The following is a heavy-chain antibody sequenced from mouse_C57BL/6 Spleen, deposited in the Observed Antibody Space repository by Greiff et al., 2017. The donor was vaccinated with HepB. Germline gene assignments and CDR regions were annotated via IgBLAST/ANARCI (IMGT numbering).Heavy chain of an antibody. J-gene: IGHJ2*01. CDR1: GYAFTNYL. V-gene: IGHV1-54*01. Sequence: VQLQQSGAELVRPGTSVKVSCKASGYAFTNYLIEWVKQRPGQGLEWIGVINPGSGGTNYNEKFKGKATLTADKSSSTAYMQLSSLTSEDSAVYFCARWGLQYYFDYWGQGTTLTVSS. CDR3: ARWGLQYYFDY. CDR2: INPGSGGT. D-gene: IGHD2-4*01.